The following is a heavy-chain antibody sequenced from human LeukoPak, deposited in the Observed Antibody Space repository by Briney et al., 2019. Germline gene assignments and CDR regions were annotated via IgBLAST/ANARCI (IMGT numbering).Heavy chain of an antibody. CDR1: TYSTSSGYH. V-gene: IGHV4-38-2*01. CDR2: IYRSGST. D-gene: IGHD3/OR15-3a*01. Sequence: SETLSLTCAVSTYSTSSGYHWGWIRQPPGKGLEWIGNIYRSGSTYYNASLKSRVTISVDTSKNQFSLKLSSVTAADTAVYYCARVDWTFDYWGPGTLVTVSS. J-gene: IGHJ4*02. CDR3: ARVDWTFDY.